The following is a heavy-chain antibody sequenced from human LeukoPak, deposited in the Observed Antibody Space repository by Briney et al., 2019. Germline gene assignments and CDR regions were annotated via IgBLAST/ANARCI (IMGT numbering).Heavy chain of an antibody. J-gene: IGHJ4*02. V-gene: IGHV4-59*01. CDR1: GDSIRNSY. CDR3: ARLHNPYSGSFLDY. CDR2: IYYSGST. Sequence: SETLSLTCTVSGDSIRNSYWNWIRQPPGKGLEWIGCIYYSGSTNYNPSLKSRVTLSVDTSKNQFSLKLSSVTAADTAVYYCARLHNPYSGSFLDYWGRGTLVTVSS. D-gene: IGHD1-26*01.